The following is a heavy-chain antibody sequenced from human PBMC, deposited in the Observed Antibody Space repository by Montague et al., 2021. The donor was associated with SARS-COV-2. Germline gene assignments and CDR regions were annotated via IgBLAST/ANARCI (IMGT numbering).Heavy chain of an antibody. CDR1: GFTFSSYAMH. CDR3: ARHITGSGNAFDI. D-gene: IGHD3-10*01. Sequence: LRLSCAASGFTFSSYAMHWVRQPPGKGLEWIGSIYYTGSTYYNPSLKSRVTISVDTSKNQFSLKLSSVTAADTAVYYCARHITGSGNAFDIWGQGTMVTVSS. V-gene: IGHV4-39*01. J-gene: IGHJ3*02. CDR2: IYYTGST.